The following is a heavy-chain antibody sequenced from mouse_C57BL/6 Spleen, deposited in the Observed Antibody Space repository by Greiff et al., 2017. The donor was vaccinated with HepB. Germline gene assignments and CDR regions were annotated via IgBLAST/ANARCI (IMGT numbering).Heavy chain of an antibody. D-gene: IGHD2-1*01. CDR2: INPGSGGT. CDR1: GYAFTNYL. Sequence: QVQLKESGAELVRPGTSVKVSCKASGYAFTNYLIEWVKQRPGQGLEWIGVINPGSGGTNYNEKFKGKATLTADKSSSTAYMQLSSLTSEDSAVYFCARSGWGNGAMDYWGQGTSVTVSS. J-gene: IGHJ4*01. CDR3: ARSGWGNGAMDY. V-gene: IGHV1-54*01.